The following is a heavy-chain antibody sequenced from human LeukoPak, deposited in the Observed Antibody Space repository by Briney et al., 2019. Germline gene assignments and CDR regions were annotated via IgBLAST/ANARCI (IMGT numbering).Heavy chain of an antibody. CDR1: GFTFSSYG. CDR3: AKAHPFYISSWYYFDY. CDR2: ISYDGSNK. D-gene: IGHD6-13*01. Sequence: GGSLRLSCAASGFTFSSYGMHWVRQAPGKGLEWVAVISYDGSNKYYADSVKGRFTISRDNSKNTLYLQMNSLRAEDTAVYYCAKAHPFYISSWYYFDYWGQGTLVTVSS. J-gene: IGHJ4*02. V-gene: IGHV3-30*18.